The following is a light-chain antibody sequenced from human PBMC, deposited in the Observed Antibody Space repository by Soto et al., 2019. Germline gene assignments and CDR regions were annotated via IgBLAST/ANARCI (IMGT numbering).Light chain of an antibody. Sequence: EVVVTQSPDTLSLSPGERATLSCRASHFVASGYLAWYQQKPGQAPRLLIYGASRRVTGIPDRFSGTGSGTDFTLTISDLEPEDSAVCHCQQYGSAPLSFGGGTKVEIK. V-gene: IGKV3-20*01. CDR2: GAS. CDR3: QQYGSAPLS. CDR1: HFVASGY. J-gene: IGKJ4*01.